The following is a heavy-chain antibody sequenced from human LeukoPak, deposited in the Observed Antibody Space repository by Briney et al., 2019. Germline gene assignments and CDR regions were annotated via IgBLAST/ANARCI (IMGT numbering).Heavy chain of an antibody. V-gene: IGHV1-2*02. Sequence: ASVKVSCKASGYTFTGYYMHWVRQAPGQGLEWMGWINPNSGGTNYAQKFQGRVAMTRDTSISTAYMELSSLISDDTAVYYCARDVFAEYNTHHKFDPWGQGTLVTVSS. J-gene: IGHJ5*02. D-gene: IGHD1-14*01. CDR3: ARDVFAEYNTHHKFDP. CDR2: INPNSGGT. CDR1: GYTFTGYY.